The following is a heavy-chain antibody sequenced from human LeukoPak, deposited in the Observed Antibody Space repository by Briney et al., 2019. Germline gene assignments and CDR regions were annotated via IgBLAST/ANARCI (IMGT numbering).Heavy chain of an antibody. CDR1: GYSISSGYY. CDR2: IYHSGST. Sequence: SETLSLTCTVSGYSISSGYYWGWIRQPPGKGLEWIGSIYHSGSTYYNPSLKSRVTISVDTSKNQFSLKLSSVTAADTAVHYCARDHQLLPFDYWGQGALVTVSS. CDR3: ARDHQLLPFDY. V-gene: IGHV4-38-2*02. D-gene: IGHD2-2*01. J-gene: IGHJ4*02.